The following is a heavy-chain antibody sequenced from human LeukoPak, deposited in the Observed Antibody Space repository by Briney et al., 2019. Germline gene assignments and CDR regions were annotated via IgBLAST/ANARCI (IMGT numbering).Heavy chain of an antibody. J-gene: IGHJ3*02. D-gene: IGHD3-16*02. V-gene: IGHV3-23*01. CDR3: ARLSSFAFDI. CDR2: ILHNGDST. Sequence: GGSLRLSCAASGFTCSTYVMSWVRQAPGKGLEWLSLILHNGDSTYYADSVKGRFTISRDNSKNTLYLQMNSLRAEDTAVYYCARLSSFAFDIWGQGTMVTVTS. CDR1: GFTCSTYV.